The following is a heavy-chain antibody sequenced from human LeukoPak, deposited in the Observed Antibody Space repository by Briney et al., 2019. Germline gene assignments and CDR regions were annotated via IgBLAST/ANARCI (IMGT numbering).Heavy chain of an antibody. J-gene: IGHJ5*02. V-gene: IGHV1-2*02. CDR1: GYTFTGYY. Sequence: GASVKVSCKASGYTFTGYYMHWVRQAPGQGLEWMGWINPNSGGTNYAQKFQGRVTMTRDTSISTAYMELSRLRSDDTAVYYCARSTSGWIDNWFDPRGQGTLVTVSS. CDR2: INPNSGGT. D-gene: IGHD6-19*01. CDR3: ARSTSGWIDNWFDP.